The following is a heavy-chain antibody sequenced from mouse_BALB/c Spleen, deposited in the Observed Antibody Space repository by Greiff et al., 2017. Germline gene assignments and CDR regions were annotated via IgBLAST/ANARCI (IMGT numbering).Heavy chain of an antibody. Sequence: EVKLMESGGGLVQPGGSLKLSCAASGFTFSSYGMSWVRQTPDKRLELVATINSNGGSTYYPDSVKGRFTISRDNAKNTLYLQMSSLKSEDTAMYYCAREATVVGPFAYWGQGTLVTVSA. D-gene: IGHD1-1*01. V-gene: IGHV5-6-3*01. CDR3: AREATVVGPFAY. CDR2: INSNGGST. J-gene: IGHJ3*01. CDR1: GFTFSSYG.